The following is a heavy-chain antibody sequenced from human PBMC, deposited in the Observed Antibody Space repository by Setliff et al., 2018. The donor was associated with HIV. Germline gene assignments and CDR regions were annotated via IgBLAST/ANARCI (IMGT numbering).Heavy chain of an antibody. CDR2: GHHSGNT. Sequence: ASETMSLTCTVSGVSITSHYWNWIRQSPGKGLEWIVFGHHSGNTRQNPSLPSRVTISVDMSKNQFSLKLNSLSAADTAVYYCARWESAQKAFNPWGHGTMVTVSS. D-gene: IGHD1-26*01. J-gene: IGHJ3*01. CDR3: ARWESAQKAFNP. V-gene: IGHV4-4*09. CDR1: GVSITSHY.